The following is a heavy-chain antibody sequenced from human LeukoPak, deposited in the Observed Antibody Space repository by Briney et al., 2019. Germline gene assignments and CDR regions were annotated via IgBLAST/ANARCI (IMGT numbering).Heavy chain of an antibody. CDR3: ARGGRLWPSLFDY. V-gene: IGHV4-39*07. Sequence: SETLSLTCTVSGGSISSSSYYWGWIRQPPGKGLEWIGSIYYSGSTYYNPSLKSRVTISVDKSKNQFSLKLSSVTAADTAVYYCARGGRLWPSLFDYWGQGTLVTVSS. CDR2: IYYSGST. D-gene: IGHD5-18*01. J-gene: IGHJ4*02. CDR1: GGSISSSSYY.